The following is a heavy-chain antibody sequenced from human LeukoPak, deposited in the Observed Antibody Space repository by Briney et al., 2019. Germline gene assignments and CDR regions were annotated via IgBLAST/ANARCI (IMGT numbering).Heavy chain of an antibody. CDR2: IIPIFGTA. V-gene: IGHV1-69*13. J-gene: IGHJ3*02. D-gene: IGHD6-19*01. CDR1: GGTFSSYA. CDR3: AKGQEWLGYFDAFEI. Sequence: ASVKVSCKASGGTFSSYAISWVRQAPGQGLEWMGGIIPIFGTANYAQKFQGRVTITADESTSTAYMELSSLRSEDTAVYYCAKGQEWLGYFDAFEIWGQGTMVTVSA.